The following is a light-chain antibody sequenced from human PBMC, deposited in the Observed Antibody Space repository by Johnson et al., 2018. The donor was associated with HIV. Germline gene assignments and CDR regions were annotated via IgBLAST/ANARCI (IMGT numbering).Light chain of an antibody. CDR2: KNN. V-gene: IGLV1-51*02. CDR3: ATWDSILTAYV. J-gene: IGLJ1*01. Sequence: QSVLTQSPSVSAAPGQKVTISCSGSSSTIGNKYVSWYQILPGTAPKLLIYKNNQRPSGIPDRFSGSKSGTSATLGITGLQTGDEADFYCATWDSILTAYVFGAGTKVTV. CDR1: SSTIGNKY.